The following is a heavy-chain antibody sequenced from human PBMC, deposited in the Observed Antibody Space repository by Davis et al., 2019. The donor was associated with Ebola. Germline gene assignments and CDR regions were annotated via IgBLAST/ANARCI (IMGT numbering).Heavy chain of an antibody. CDR1: GFTFDDYA. D-gene: IGHD2-2*01. CDR2: ISWNSGSI. Sequence: PGGSLRLSCAASGFTFDDYAMHWVRQAPGKGLEWVSGISWNSGSIGYADSVKGRFTISRDNAKNSLYLQMNSLRAEDTALYYCAKDYCSSTSCYGGYNWFDPWGQGTLVTVSS. V-gene: IGHV3-9*01. J-gene: IGHJ5*02. CDR3: AKDYCSSTSCYGGYNWFDP.